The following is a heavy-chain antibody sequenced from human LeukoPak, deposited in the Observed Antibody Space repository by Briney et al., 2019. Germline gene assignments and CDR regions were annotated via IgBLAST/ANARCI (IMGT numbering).Heavy chain of an antibody. J-gene: IGHJ4*02. CDR2: IKQDGSEK. Sequence: GGSLRLSCAASGFIFSSYWMSWVRQAPGKGLEWVANIKQDGSEKYYVDSVKGRFTISRDDAKNSLYLQMNSLRAEDTAVYYCARYDFWNGYFDYWGQGTLVTVSS. CDR3: ARYDFWNGYFDY. D-gene: IGHD3-3*01. V-gene: IGHV3-7*01. CDR1: GFIFSSYW.